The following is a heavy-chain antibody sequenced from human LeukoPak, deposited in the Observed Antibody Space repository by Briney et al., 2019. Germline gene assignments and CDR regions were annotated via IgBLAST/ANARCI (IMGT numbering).Heavy chain of an antibody. V-gene: IGHV3-30*18. CDR2: ISYDGSNK. CDR3: AKGRHIVVVPAAIDPFDY. Sequence: PGGSLRLSCAASGFTFSSYWMHWVRQAPGKGLEWVAVISYDGSNKYYADSVKGRFTISRDNSKNTLYLQMNSLRAEDTAVYYCAKGRHIVVVPAAIDPFDYWGQGTLVTVSS. D-gene: IGHD2-2*01. J-gene: IGHJ4*02. CDR1: GFTFSSYW.